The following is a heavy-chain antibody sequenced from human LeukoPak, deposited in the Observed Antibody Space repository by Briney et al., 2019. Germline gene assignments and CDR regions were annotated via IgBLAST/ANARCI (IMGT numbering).Heavy chain of an antibody. CDR2: ISAYNGNT. V-gene: IGHV1-18*01. CDR1: GGTFSSSA. D-gene: IGHD6-19*01. J-gene: IGHJ4*02. CDR3: AREHKSIAVADPLDY. Sequence: ASVRVSCKASGGTFSSSATSWVRQAPGQGLEWMGWISAYNGNTNYAQKLQGRVTMTTDTSTSTAYMELRSLRSDDTAVYYCAREHKSIAVADPLDYWGQGTLVTVSS.